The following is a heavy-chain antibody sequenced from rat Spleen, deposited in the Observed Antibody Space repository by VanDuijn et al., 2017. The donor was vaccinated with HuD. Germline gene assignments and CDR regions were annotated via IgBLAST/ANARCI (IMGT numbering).Heavy chain of an antibody. D-gene: IGHD1-3*01. CDR2: LSYDGGGT. J-gene: IGHJ2*01. Sequence: EVQLVESGGGLVQPGRSLKLSCAASGFIFSDYFMAWIRQTPTKGLEWVASLSYDGGGTYYRDSVKGRFTISRDNAKSTLYLQMNSLRPEDTATYYCTRAPYGYFDYWGQGVEVTVSS. CDR1: GFIFSDYF. CDR3: TRAPYGYFDY. V-gene: IGHV5-20*01.